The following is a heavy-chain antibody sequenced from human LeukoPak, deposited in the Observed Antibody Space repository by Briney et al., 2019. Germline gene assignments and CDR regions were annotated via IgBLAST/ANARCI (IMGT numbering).Heavy chain of an antibody. V-gene: IGHV3-21*01. D-gene: IGHD3-10*01. CDR1: GFTFSSYA. Sequence: GGSLRLSCATSGFTFSSYAMSWVRQAPGKGLEWVSSISSSSSYINYADAVKGRFTISRDNAKNSLYLQMNSLRAEDTAVYYCARDYSNSGSWGQGTLVTVSS. CDR2: ISSSSSYI. J-gene: IGHJ4*02. CDR3: ARDYSNSGS.